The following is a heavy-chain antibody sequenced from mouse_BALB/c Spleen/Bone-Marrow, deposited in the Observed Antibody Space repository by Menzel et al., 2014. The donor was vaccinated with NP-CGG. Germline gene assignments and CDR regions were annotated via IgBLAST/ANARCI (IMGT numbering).Heavy chain of an antibody. J-gene: IGHJ3*01. D-gene: IGHD1-1*01. CDR3: ARLSYYGRFAY. CDR2: INPDSSTI. Sequence: EVQGVESGGGLVQPGGSLKLSCAASGFDFSSYWMSWVRQAPGKGLEWIGEINPDSSTINYTPTRKDKFIISRDNAKNTLYLQMSKVRSEDTALYYCARLSYYGRFAYWGQGTLVTVSP. V-gene: IGHV4-1*02. CDR1: GFDFSSYW.